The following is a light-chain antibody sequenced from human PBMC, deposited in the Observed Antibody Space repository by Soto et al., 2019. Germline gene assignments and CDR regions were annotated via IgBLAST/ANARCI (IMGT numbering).Light chain of an antibody. CDR2: DAS. CDR1: QSVSSY. Sequence: EIVLTQSPATLSLSPGERATLSCRASQSVSSYLAWYQQKPGQAPRLLIYDASNRATGIPARFSGSGSGTDFTLTISSLEPEDFAVYSCQERSNWPPRLTFGGGTKVEIK. V-gene: IGKV3-11*01. CDR3: QERSNWPPRLT. J-gene: IGKJ4*01.